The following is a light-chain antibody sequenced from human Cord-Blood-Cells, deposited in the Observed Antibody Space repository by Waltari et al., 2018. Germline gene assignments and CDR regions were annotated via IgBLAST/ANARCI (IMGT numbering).Light chain of an antibody. V-gene: IGKV1D-12*01. Sequence: DIQMTQSPSSVSASVGDRVTITCRGSQGISSWLAWYEQKPGKAPKLLIYAAPSLQSGVQSRFSGSESGTEFTLPSSSLQPEKFATYYCQQANSFPPITVGHGTRLEIK. CDR3: QQANSFPPIT. J-gene: IGKJ5*01. CDR1: QGISSW. CDR2: AAP.